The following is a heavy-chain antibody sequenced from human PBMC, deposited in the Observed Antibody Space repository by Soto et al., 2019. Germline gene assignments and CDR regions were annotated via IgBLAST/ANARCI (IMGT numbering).Heavy chain of an antibody. V-gene: IGHV1-69*13. Sequence: ASVKVSCKASGGTFSSYAISWVRQAPGQGLEWMGGIIPIFGTANYAQKFQGRVTITADESTSTAYMELSSLRSEDTAVYYCAGDPSRYYYYGMDVWGQGTTVTVSS. CDR3: AGDPSRYYYYGMDV. CDR1: GGTFSSYA. J-gene: IGHJ6*02. CDR2: IIPIFGTA.